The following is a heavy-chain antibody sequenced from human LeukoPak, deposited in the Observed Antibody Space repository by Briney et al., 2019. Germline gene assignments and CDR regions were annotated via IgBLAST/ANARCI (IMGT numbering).Heavy chain of an antibody. CDR2: IYTSGST. V-gene: IGHV4-4*09. D-gene: IGHD6-6*01. CDR1: GGSSSSYY. Sequence: PSETLSLTCTVSGGSSSSYYWSWIRQPPGKGLEWIGYIYTSGSTNYNPSLKSRVTISVDTFKNQFSLKLSSVTAADTAVYYCARHWIWQLDNWFDPWGQGTLVTVSS. J-gene: IGHJ5*02. CDR3: ARHWIWQLDNWFDP.